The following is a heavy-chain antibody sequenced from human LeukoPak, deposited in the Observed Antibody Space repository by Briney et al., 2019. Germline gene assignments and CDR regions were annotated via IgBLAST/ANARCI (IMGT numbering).Heavy chain of an antibody. CDR3: ARDQDYYDSSGYFRFDP. CDR2: INPNSGGT. D-gene: IGHD3-22*01. V-gene: IGHV1-2*02. J-gene: IGHJ5*02. Sequence: EASVKVSCKASGYTFTGYYMHWVRQAPGQGLEWMGWINPNSGGTNYAQKFQGRVTMTRDTSISTAYMELSRLRSDDTAVYYCARDQDYYDSSGYFRFDPWGQGTLVTVSS. CDR1: GYTFTGYY.